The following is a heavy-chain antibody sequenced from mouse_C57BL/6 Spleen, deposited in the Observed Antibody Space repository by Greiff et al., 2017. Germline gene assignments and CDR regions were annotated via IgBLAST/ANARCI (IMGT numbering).Heavy chain of an antibody. CDR3: ARRFTTVVATYYYAMDY. CDR1: GYTFTDYY. Sequence: VQLQQSGPELVKPGASVKISCKASGYTFTDYYMNWVKQSHGKSLEWIGDINPNNGGTSYNQKFKGKATLTVDKSSSTAYMELRSLTSEDSAVYYCARRFTTVVATYYYAMDYWGQGTSVTVSS. CDR2: INPNNGGT. J-gene: IGHJ4*01. D-gene: IGHD1-1*01. V-gene: IGHV1-26*01.